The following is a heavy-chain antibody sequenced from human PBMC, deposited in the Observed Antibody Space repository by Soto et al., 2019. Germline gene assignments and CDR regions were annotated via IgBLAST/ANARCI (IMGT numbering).Heavy chain of an antibody. D-gene: IGHD2-15*01. CDR3: AKDPLHFCSGCSCYPNYFDY. V-gene: IGHV3-23*01. Sequence: EVQLLESGGGLVQPGGSLRLSCAASGFTFSSYAMSWVRQAPGKGLEWVSAISGGGGSTYYADSVKGRFTISRDNSKNTLYLQMNSLRAEDTAVYYCAKDPLHFCSGCSCYPNYFDYWGQGTLVTVSS. CDR2: ISGGGGST. CDR1: GFTFSSYA. J-gene: IGHJ4*02.